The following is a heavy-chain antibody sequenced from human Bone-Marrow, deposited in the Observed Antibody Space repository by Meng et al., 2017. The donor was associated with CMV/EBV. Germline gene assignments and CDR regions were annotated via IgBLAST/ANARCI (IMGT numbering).Heavy chain of an antibody. D-gene: IGHD3-22*01. CDR1: GGTFSSYT. CDR2: INPTTGGA. V-gene: IGHV1-2*02. Sequence: ASVKVSCKASGGTFSSYTISWVRQAPGHGLEWMGWINPTTGGAYYSQKFQGRVTMTRDMSLSTAYLELTTLTNDDTAVYYCARDYDSRRYYYTGLDYWGQGTLVTVSS. CDR3: ARDYDSRRYYYTGLDY. J-gene: IGHJ4*02.